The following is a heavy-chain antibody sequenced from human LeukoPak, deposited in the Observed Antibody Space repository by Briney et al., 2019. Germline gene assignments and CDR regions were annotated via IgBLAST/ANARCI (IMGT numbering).Heavy chain of an antibody. CDR2: ISAYNGNT. CDR1: GYTFTSYG. V-gene: IGHV1-18*01. D-gene: IGHD3-9*01. Sequence: ASVKVSCKASGYTFTSYGISWVRQAPGQGLEWMGWISAYNGNTNYAQKLQGRVTMATDTSTSTAYMELRSLRSDDTAVYYCARDPGQYYDILTGYYTPYYFDYWGQGTLVTVSS. CDR3: ARDPGQYYDILTGYYTPYYFDY. J-gene: IGHJ4*02.